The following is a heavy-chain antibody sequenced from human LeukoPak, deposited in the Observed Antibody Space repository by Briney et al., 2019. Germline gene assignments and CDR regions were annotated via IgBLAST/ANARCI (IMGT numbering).Heavy chain of an antibody. V-gene: IGHV3-48*01. CDR2: ISGSSSTI. CDR3: ARWGDVRATFDI. Sequence: GGSLRLSCAASGFTFSNYSMNWVRQAPGKGLEWISFISGSSSTIYYADSVKDRFTISRDNGKNSLYLQMNSLRAEDTAVYYCARWGDVRATFDIWGQGTMVTVSS. CDR1: GFTFSNYS. J-gene: IGHJ3*02. D-gene: IGHD3-10*01.